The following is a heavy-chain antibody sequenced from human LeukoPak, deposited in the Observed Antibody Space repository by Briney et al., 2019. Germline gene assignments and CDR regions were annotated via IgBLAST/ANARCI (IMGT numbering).Heavy chain of an antibody. CDR1: GFTFSSYS. V-gene: IGHV3-53*05. CDR2: IYSGDST. J-gene: IGHJ4*02. CDR3: AKAHGYSSGWLDY. D-gene: IGHD6-19*01. Sequence: GGSLRLSCAASGFTFSSYSMNWVRQAPGKGLEWVSVIYSGDSTYYADSVKGRFTISRDNAKNSLYLQMNSLRAEDMALYYCAKAHGYSSGWLDYWGQGTLVTVSS.